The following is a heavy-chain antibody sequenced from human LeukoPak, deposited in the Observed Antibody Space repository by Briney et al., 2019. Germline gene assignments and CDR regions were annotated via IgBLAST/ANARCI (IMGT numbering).Heavy chain of an antibody. CDR3: ARIGYRSSSFDY. Sequence: GGSLRLSCAASGFTFSTYWMSWVRQAPGKGLEWVANIRGDGSEKDYVDSLKGRFTISRDNAKNSLYLQINSLSAEDTAVYYCARIGYRSSSFDYWGQGTLVTVSS. V-gene: IGHV3-7*01. CDR1: GFTFSTYW. CDR2: IRGDGSEK. D-gene: IGHD6-6*01. J-gene: IGHJ4*02.